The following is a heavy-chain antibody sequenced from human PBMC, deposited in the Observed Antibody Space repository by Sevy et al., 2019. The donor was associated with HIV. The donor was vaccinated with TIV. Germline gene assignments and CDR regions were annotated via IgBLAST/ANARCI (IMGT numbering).Heavy chain of an antibody. CDR3: ARHCSSISCSHVFDI. D-gene: IGHD2-2*01. V-gene: IGHV4-34*01. CDR2: INHGGST. J-gene: IGHJ3*02. CDR1: GGSFSGYY. Sequence: SETLSLTCAVYGGSFSGYYWSWIRQPPGQGLEWIGEINHGGSTNYNPSLKSRVTISLDTSKNQFSLKLTSMTAADTALYYCARHCSSISCSHVFDIWGQGTMVTVSS.